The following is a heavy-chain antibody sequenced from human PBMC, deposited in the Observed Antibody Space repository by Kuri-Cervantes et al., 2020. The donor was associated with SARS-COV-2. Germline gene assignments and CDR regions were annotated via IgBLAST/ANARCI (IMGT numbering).Heavy chain of an antibody. V-gene: IGHV3-21*01. CDR2: ISSSSGYI. D-gene: IGHD1-1*01. Sequence: GESLKISCAASGFTFSSYSMNWVRQAPGKGLEWVSSISSSSGYIYYADSVKGRFTISRDNAKNSLYLQMNSLRAEDTAVYYCARPAETGTRFDYWGQGTLVTVSS. CDR1: GFTFSSYS. J-gene: IGHJ4*02. CDR3: ARPAETGTRFDY.